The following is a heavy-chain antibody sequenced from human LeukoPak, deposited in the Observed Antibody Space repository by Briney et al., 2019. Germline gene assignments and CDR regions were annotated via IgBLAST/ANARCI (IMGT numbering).Heavy chain of an antibody. CDR3: ARGVYDYLLCYCDY. D-gene: IGHD2/OR15-2a*01. CDR1: GFTFSSYW. J-gene: IGHJ4*02. CDR2: IKQDGSEK. V-gene: IGHV3-7*03. Sequence: GGSLRLSCAASGFTFSSYWMSWVRQAPGKGLEGVANIKQDGSEKYYVDSVKGRFTISRDNAKHSLYLQMNSLRAEDTAVYYCARGVYDYLLCYCDYWGQGTLVTVSS.